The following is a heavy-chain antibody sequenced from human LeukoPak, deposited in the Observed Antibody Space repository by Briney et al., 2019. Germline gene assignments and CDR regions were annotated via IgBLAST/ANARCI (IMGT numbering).Heavy chain of an antibody. J-gene: IGHJ6*02. CDR3: ARAGGYSSSWFYYYYGMDV. CDR1: GYTFTSYD. D-gene: IGHD6-13*01. Sequence: GASVKVYCKASGYTFTSYDINWVRQANGQGLEWMGWMNPNSGNTGYAQKFQGRVTMTRNTSISTAYMELSSLRSEDTAVYYCARAGGYSSSWFYYYYGMDVWGQGTTVTVSS. CDR2: MNPNSGNT. V-gene: IGHV1-8*01.